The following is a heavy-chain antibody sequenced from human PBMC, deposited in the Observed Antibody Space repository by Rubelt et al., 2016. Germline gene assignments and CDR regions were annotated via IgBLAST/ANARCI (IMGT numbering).Heavy chain of an antibody. V-gene: IGHV2-26*01. CDR1: GFSLSTSGVA. CDR2: IFSNDEK. D-gene: IGHD2-15*01. Sequence: QITLKESGPTLVKPTQTLTLTCTFSGFSLSTSGVAVGWIRQPPGQALEWLAHIFSNDEKSYSTSLKSRLTIYTDTSKSQVVLKMTHMDPVDTATYYCARMSLTATAMKRTSRDYYYGMDVWGQGTTVTVSS. J-gene: IGHJ6*02. CDR3: ARMSLTATAMKRTSRDYYYGMDV.